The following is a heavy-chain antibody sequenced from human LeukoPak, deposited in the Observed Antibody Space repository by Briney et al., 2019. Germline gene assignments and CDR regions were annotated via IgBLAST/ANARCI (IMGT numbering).Heavy chain of an antibody. Sequence: ASVKVSCKASGYTFTSYAISWVRQAPGQGLEWMGRIIPIFGTANYAQKFQGRVTITTDESTSTAYMELSSLRSEDTAVYYCARGEFIAVAGTASFDYWGQGTLVTVSS. CDR3: ARGEFIAVAGTASFDY. V-gene: IGHV1-69*05. J-gene: IGHJ4*02. CDR2: IIPIFGTA. D-gene: IGHD6-19*01. CDR1: GYTFTSYA.